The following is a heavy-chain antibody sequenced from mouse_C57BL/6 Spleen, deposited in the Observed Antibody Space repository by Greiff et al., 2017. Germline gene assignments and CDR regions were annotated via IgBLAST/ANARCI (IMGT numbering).Heavy chain of an antibody. CDR1: GFTFSDYY. V-gene: IGHV5-16*01. CDR3: ASITTERGDAMDY. CDR2: INYDGSST. Sequence: EVMLVESEGGLVQPGSSMKLSCTASGFTFSDYYMAWVRQVPEKGLEWVANINYDGSSTYYLDSLKSRFIISRDNAKNILYLQMSSLKSEDTATYYCASITTERGDAMDYWGQGTSVTVSS. D-gene: IGHD1-1*01. J-gene: IGHJ4*01.